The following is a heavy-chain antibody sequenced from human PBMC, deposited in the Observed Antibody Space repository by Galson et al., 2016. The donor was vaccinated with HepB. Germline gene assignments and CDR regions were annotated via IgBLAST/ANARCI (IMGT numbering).Heavy chain of an antibody. V-gene: IGHV4-39*01. CDR1: GGSISSSSYY. CDR3: ARRGYCTNGVYQYYYYERDV. D-gene: IGHD2-8*01. J-gene: IGHJ6*04. CDR2: FYQSGTT. Sequence: SETLSLTCTVSGGSISSSSYYWGWIRQPPGKGLEWIGSFYQSGTTYYNPSLKSRVTISVDTSKNQFSLKLNSVTAADTAVYYCARRGYCTNGVYQYYYYERDVGGKGTTVTVSS.